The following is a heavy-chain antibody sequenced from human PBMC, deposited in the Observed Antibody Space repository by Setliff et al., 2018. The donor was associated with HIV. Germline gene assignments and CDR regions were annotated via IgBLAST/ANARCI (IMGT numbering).Heavy chain of an antibody. CDR1: GGTFSSYA. CDR2: INPHSGGT. V-gene: IGHV1-2*02. J-gene: IGHJ3*02. D-gene: IGHD2-2*01. CDR3: ARVDCSSTRCYAFDI. Sequence: VASVKVSCKASGGKASGGTFSSYAISWVRQAPGQGLEWMGWINPHSGGTKYAQKFQGRVTMTRDTSISAAYMELSRLRSDDTAVYYCARVDCSSTRCYAFDIWGQGTMVTVSS.